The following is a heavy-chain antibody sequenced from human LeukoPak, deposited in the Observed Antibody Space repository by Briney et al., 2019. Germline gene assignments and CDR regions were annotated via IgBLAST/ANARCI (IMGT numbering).Heavy chain of an antibody. D-gene: IGHD6-13*01. Sequence: ASVKVSCKASGYTFTSYYMHWVRQAPGQGLEWMGIINPSGGSTSYAQKFQGGVTMTRDTSTSTVYMELSSLRSEDTAVYYCARDLELGIAAAGTFDYWGQGTLVTVSS. CDR2: INPSGGST. V-gene: IGHV1-46*01. CDR1: GYTFTSYY. J-gene: IGHJ4*02. CDR3: ARDLELGIAAAGTFDY.